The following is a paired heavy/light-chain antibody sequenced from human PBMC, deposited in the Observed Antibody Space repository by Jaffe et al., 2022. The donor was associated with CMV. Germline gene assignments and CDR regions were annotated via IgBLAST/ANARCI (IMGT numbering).Light chain of an antibody. Sequence: DIQMTQSPSSLSASVGDRVAITCRASQSIDSYLNWYQQKPGKAPKLLIYGASSLQGGVPSRFSGSESGTEFTLIISSLQPEDFATYYCHQSYNTPWTFGQGTKVEIK. V-gene: IGKV1-39*01. CDR2: GAS. CDR1: QSIDSY. CDR3: HQSYNTPWT. J-gene: IGKJ1*01.
Heavy chain of an antibody. CDR3: ARHCDGGSYCY. J-gene: IGHJ4*02. CDR1: GGSMRNYH. CDR2: IYYSGSAA. V-gene: IGHV4-59*08. D-gene: IGHD1-26*01. Sequence: QVQLQESGPGLVKPSETLSLTCTVSGGSMRNYHWTWVRQPPGKALEWIGYIYYSGSAATYSPSLKSRVTISVDSSKNQFFLTLTSVTAADTAVYYCARHCDGGSYCYWGQGALVTVSS.